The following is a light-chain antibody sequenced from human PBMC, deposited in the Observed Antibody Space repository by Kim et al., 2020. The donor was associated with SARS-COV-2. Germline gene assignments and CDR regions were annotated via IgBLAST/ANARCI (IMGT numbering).Light chain of an antibody. CDR3: QSYDSRLSAWV. CDR1: SCTGGEGDR. V-gene: IGLV1-40*03. J-gene: IGLJ3*02. Sequence: TSCTGGEGDRGRWYQQSRETAPQRVVSGHFIYAFSRPSGGAARCFGAKSGGSAALATTWVQNEDEAEYYCQSYDSRLSAWVFGGGTKLTVL. CDR2: GHF.